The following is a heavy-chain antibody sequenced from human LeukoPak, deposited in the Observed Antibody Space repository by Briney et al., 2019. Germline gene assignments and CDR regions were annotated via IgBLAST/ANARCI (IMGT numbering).Heavy chain of an antibody. D-gene: IGHD5-24*01. Sequence: ASVTVSCKASGYTFINYYIHGVRQAPGQGREWMGIIGGSTNYAQKFQGRGTMTRDPSTSTVYMELSSLRSEDTAVYYCARVRDGYNDAYDIWGQGTMVT. CDR3: ARVRDGYNDAYDI. CDR1: GYTFINYY. V-gene: IGHV1-46*01. J-gene: IGHJ3*02. CDR2: IGGST.